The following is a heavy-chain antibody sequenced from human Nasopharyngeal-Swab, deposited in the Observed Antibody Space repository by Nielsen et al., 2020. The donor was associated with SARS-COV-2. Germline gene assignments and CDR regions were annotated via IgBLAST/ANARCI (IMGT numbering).Heavy chain of an antibody. CDR3: ARLPYSSTSYYALDS. V-gene: IGHV5-10-1*01. D-gene: IGHD2-2*01. Sequence: VRQRPGKGLQWMGRIDPSDSYTKYSPSFEGHVTFAADKSIGTVYLQWSSLRASDTAMYYCARLPYSSTSYYALDSWGQGTLVTVSS. CDR2: IDPSDSYT. J-gene: IGHJ5*01.